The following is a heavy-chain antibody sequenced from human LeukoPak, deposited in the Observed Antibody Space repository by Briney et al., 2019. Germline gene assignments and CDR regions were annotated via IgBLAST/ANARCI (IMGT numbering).Heavy chain of an antibody. CDR2: IYYSGST. CDR1: EFTFSNYW. J-gene: IGHJ6*03. Sequence: PGGSLRLSCAASEFTFSNYWMSWVRQPPGKGLEWIGTIYYSGSTYYNPSLTSRVTISVDTSKNQFSLKLSSVTAADTAVYYCARHKDYYYSYMDVWGKGTTVTISS. CDR3: ARHKDYYYSYMDV. V-gene: IGHV4-39*01.